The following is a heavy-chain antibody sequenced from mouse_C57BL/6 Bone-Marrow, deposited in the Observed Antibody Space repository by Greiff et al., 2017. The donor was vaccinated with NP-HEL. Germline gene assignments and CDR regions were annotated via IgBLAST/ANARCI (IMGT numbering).Heavy chain of an antibody. V-gene: IGHV1-59*01. Sequence: VQLQQPGAELVRPGTSVKLSCKASGYTFTSYWMHWVKQRPGQGLEWIGVIDPSDSYTNYNQKFKGKATLTVDTSSSTAYMQLSSLTSEDSAVYYCAREYYGSSGAYGGQGTLVTVSA. CDR3: AREYYGSSGAY. CDR2: IDPSDSYT. D-gene: IGHD1-1*01. CDR1: GYTFTSYW. J-gene: IGHJ3*01.